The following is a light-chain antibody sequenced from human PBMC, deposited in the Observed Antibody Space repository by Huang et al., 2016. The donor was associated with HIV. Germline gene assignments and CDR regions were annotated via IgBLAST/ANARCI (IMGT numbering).Light chain of an antibody. CDR3: QQYNDWPRT. CDR2: GAS. Sequence: DIVMTQSPATLSVSPGERATLSCRASQSVSSNLAWYQQRPGQAPRLLVYGASTRATGIPARFIGSGSWTEFTLTISSLQSEDFAIYYCQQYNDWPRTFGQGTKVDIK. V-gene: IGKV3-15*01. CDR1: QSVSSN. J-gene: IGKJ1*01.